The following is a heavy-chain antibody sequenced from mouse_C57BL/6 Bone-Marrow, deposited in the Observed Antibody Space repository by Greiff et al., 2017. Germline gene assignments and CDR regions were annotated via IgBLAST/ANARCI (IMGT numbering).Heavy chain of an antibody. V-gene: IGHV5-4*01. CDR2: ISDGGSYT. CDR1: GFTFSSYA. J-gene: IGHJ4*01. Sequence: EVKLMEPGGGLVKPGGSLKLSCAASGFTFSSYAMSWVRQTPEKRLEWVATISDGGSYTYYPANVEGRFTISRANAKNNLYLQMIHLKSEDTARYYCARDLYQMYDWGQGTSLTVSS. CDR3: ARDLYQMYD.